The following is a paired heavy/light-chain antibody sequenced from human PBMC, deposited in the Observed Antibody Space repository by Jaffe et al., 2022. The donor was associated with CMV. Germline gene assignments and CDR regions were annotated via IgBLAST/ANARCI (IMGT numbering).Light chain of an antibody. V-gene: IGKV3-20*01. CDR2: GAS. Sequence: EIVLTQSPGTLSLSPGERATLSCKASQSVSTNYLAWYQQKPGQAPRLLIYGASSRATAIPDRFSGGGSGTDFTLTISRLEPEDFVVYYCQQYGSSPYTFGPGTKLEIK. CDR3: QQYGSSPYT. J-gene: IGKJ2*01. CDR1: QSVSTNY.
Heavy chain of an antibody. J-gene: IGHJ4*02. CDR1: GYSISSSNW. D-gene: IGHD6-19*01. V-gene: IGHV4-28*05. CDR2: IYHSGSI. Sequence: QVQLQESGPGLVKPSDTLSLTCAVSGYSISSSNWWGWIRQPPGKGLEWIGYIYHSGSIYYNPSLKSRVSMSLDTSKNQFSLNLTSVTAEDTAMYYCARTGERWPYFDYWGQGTLVTVSS. CDR3: ARTGERWPYFDY.